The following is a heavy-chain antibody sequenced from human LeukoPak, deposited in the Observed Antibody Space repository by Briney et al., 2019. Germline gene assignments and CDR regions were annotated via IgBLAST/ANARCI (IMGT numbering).Heavy chain of an antibody. Sequence: ASVKVSCKASGYTFTSYYMHWVRQAPGQGLEWMGIINPSGSSTSYAQKFQGRVTMTRDMSTSTVYMGLSSLRSEDTAVYYCAREGTTTVVTMAFDYWGQGTLVTVSS. J-gene: IGHJ4*02. CDR2: INPSGSST. CDR3: AREGTTTVVTMAFDY. V-gene: IGHV1-46*01. D-gene: IGHD4-23*01. CDR1: GYTFTSYY.